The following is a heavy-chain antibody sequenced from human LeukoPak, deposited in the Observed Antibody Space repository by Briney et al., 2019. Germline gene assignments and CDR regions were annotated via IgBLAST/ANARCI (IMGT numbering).Heavy chain of an antibody. CDR3: AAYDSSGYVDY. J-gene: IGHJ4*02. V-gene: IGHV3-21*01. D-gene: IGHD3-22*01. CDR1: GFTFSSYS. Sequence: GGSLRLSCAASGFTFSSYSMNWVRQAPGKGLEWVSSISSISYISYADSVKGRFTISRDNAKNSVYLEMHRLRAEDTAVYYCAAYDSSGYVDYWGQGTLVTVSS. CDR2: ISSISYI.